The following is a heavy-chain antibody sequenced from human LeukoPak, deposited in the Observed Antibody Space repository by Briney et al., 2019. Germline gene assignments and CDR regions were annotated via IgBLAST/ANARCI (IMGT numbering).Heavy chain of an antibody. CDR1: GFTFSSYA. V-gene: IGHV3-30-3*01. J-gene: IGHJ4*02. Sequence: GRSLRLSCAASGFTFSSYAMHWVRQAPGKGLEWVAVISYDGSNKYYADSVKGRFTISRDNSKNTLYLQMNSLRAEDTAVYYCATEGEGYYGSGSSSLVYWGQGTLVTVSS. CDR3: ATEGEGYYGSGSSSLVY. CDR2: ISYDGSNK. D-gene: IGHD3-10*01.